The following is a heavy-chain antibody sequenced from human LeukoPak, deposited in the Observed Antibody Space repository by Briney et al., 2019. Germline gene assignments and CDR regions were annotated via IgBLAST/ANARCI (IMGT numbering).Heavy chain of an antibody. CDR1: GFTFSSYA. V-gene: IGHV3-30*04. CDR3: VRDGDIVVVITFDY. J-gene: IGHJ4*02. Sequence: GGSLRLSCAASGFTFSSYAIHWVRQAPGKGLEWVAFISNNGRNKDYADSVKGRFTISRDNSRNTLYLQMDRMRVEDSAVYYCVRDGDIVVVITFDYWGQGNLVTVSS. D-gene: IGHD3-22*01. CDR2: ISNNGRNK.